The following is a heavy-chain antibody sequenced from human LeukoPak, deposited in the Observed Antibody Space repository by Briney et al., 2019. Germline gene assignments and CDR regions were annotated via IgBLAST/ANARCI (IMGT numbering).Heavy chain of an antibody. CDR2: IRYDGSNK. V-gene: IGHV3-30*02. J-gene: IGHJ4*02. D-gene: IGHD2-2*01. Sequence: PGGSLRLSCAASGFTFSSYGMHWVRQAPGKGLEWVAFIRYDGSNKYYADSVKGRFTISRDNSKNTLYLQMNSLRAEDTAVYYCAKSLTRLIVVVPAALDHWGEGTVATVSS. CDR1: GFTFSSYG. CDR3: AKSLTRLIVVVPAALDH.